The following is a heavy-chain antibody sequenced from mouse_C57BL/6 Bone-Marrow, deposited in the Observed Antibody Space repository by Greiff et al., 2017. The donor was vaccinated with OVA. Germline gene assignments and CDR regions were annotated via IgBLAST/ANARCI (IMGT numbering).Heavy chain of an antibody. CDR1: GYTFTDYY. Sequence: EVQLQQSGPELVKPGASVEISCKASGYTFTDYYMNWVKQSHGKSLEWIGDINPNNGGTSYNQKFKGKATLTVDKSSSTAYMELRSLTSEDSAVYYCARERGLGLFDYWGQGTTLTVSS. D-gene: IGHD4-1*01. CDR3: ARERGLGLFDY. CDR2: INPNNGGT. J-gene: IGHJ2*01. V-gene: IGHV1-26*01.